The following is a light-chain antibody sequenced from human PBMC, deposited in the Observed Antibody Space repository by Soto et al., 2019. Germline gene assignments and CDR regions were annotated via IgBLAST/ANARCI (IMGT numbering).Light chain of an antibody. CDR2: GAS. V-gene: IGKV1-39*01. Sequence: DVEVTQSPGALSESIGGGGTSTCRPSQSISTYLHWYQQKPGEAPKLLISGASSLQSGVPSRFSGSGSGTEFTLTISTLQREDFATYYCQQSYSTLYTFGQGTRLEIK. CDR1: QSISTY. J-gene: IGKJ2*01. CDR3: QQSYSTLYT.